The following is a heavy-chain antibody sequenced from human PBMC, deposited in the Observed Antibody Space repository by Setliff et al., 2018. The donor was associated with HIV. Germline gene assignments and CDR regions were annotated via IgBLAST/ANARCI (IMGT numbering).Heavy chain of an antibody. CDR1: GFTFCSYG. CDR2: IRYDGSNK. V-gene: IGHV3-30*02. CDR3: AKDRLEWLAPDGFDI. J-gene: IGHJ3*02. Sequence: LRLSCAASGFTFCSYGMHWVRQAPGKGLEWVAFIRYDGSNKYYADSVKGRFTISRDNSKNTLYLQMSSLRAEDTAVYYCAKDRLEWLAPDGFDIWGLGTMVTVSS. D-gene: IGHD3-3*01.